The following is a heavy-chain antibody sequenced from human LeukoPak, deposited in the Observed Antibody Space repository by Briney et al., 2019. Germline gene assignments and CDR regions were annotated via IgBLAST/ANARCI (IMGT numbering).Heavy chain of an antibody. Sequence: GGSLRLSCAASGFTFSSYSMNWVRQAPGKGLEWVSSISSSSSYIYYADSVKGRLTISRDNAKNSLYLQMNSLRAEDTAVYYCARASSGWPSGDYWGQGTLVTVSS. CDR2: ISSSSSYI. CDR3: ARASSGWPSGDY. V-gene: IGHV3-21*01. J-gene: IGHJ4*02. CDR1: GFTFSSYS. D-gene: IGHD6-19*01.